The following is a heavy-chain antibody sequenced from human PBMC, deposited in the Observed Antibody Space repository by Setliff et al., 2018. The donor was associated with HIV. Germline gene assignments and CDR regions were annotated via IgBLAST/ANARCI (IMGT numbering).Heavy chain of an antibody. CDR1: GGSISPYY. D-gene: IGHD2-15*01. J-gene: IGHJ5*02. CDR3: ARGGASSKYLDP. Sequence: NPSETLSLTCTVSGGSISPYYWSWIRQPPGKGLEWIAWISDSGTTNYNPSLKSRVTLSVDTSKNQFSLSLTPVTGADTAVYYCARGGASSKYLDPWGQGTLVTVSS. V-gene: IGHV4-59*01. CDR2: ISDSGTT.